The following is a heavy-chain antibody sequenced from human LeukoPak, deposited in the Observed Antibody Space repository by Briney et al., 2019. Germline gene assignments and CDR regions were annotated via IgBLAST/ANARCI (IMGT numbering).Heavy chain of an antibody. V-gene: IGHV4-39*01. CDR3: ASVYGGVTTYFDY. CDR2: IYYSGVS. Sequence: SETLSLTCIVSGDSISSNSYYWGWIRQPPGKGLEWIGSIYYSGVSYSNPSLKSRVTISIDRSKNQFSLKLSSVTAADTAVYYCASVYGGVTTYFDYWGQGTLVTASS. J-gene: IGHJ4*02. D-gene: IGHD3-16*01. CDR1: GDSISSNSYY.